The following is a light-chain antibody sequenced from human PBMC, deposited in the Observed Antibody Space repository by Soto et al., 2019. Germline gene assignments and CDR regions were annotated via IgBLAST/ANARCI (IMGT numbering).Light chain of an antibody. CDR2: DVT. CDR1: SGDVGAYDR. CDR3: CSHAGGSSWV. J-gene: IGLJ3*02. Sequence: QSVLTQPRSVSGSPGQSVTISCTGTSGDVGAYDRVSWYQHHPTKAPKLIIYDVTNRPSGVPYRFSGSKSGSTASLTLSGLQAEDEADYYCCSHAGGSSWVFGGGTKLTVL. V-gene: IGLV2-11*01.